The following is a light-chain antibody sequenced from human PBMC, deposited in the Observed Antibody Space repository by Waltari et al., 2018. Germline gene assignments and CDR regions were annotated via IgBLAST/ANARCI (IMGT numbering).Light chain of an antibody. CDR1: ELPTQY. CDR3: YSSDSTGLRV. Sequence: SYELTQTPSVSVSPGQTASITCSGHELPTQYAIWFQQKSGQAPRLVIYEDTKRPSGIPERFSGSSSGTVATLTITGAQVDDEADYYCYSSDSTGLRVFGGGTTVVVL. V-gene: IGLV3-10*01. CDR2: EDT. J-gene: IGLJ1*01.